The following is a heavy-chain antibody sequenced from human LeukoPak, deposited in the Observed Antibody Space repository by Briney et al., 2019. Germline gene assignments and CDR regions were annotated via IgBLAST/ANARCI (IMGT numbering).Heavy chain of an antibody. V-gene: IGHV3-30*18. J-gene: IGHJ6*03. CDR3: AKDDQLGSGYYALGPDYYYYYMDV. CDR1: GFTFSSYG. D-gene: IGHD3-3*01. Sequence: PGGSLRLSCAASGFTFSSYGMHWVRQAPGKGLEWVAVISYDGSNKYYADSVKGRFTISRDNSKNTLYLQMNSLRAEDTAVYYCAKDDQLGSGYYALGPDYYYYYMDVWGKGTTVTVSS. CDR2: ISYDGSNK.